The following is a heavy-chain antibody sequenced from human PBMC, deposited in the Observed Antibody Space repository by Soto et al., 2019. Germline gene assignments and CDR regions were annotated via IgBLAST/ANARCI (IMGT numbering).Heavy chain of an antibody. J-gene: IGHJ3*02. CDR3: ARDTHDYGDYGAFDI. CDR1: GFTFTSYA. CDR2: VSYDGSKK. V-gene: IGHV3-30-3*01. Sequence: GGSLRLSCAASGFTFTSYAMHWVRQAPGKGLEWVAVVSYDGSKKYYADSVKGRFTISRDNSKNTVELQMNSLRAEDTAVYYCARDTHDYGDYGAFDIWGQGTMVTVSS. D-gene: IGHD4-17*01.